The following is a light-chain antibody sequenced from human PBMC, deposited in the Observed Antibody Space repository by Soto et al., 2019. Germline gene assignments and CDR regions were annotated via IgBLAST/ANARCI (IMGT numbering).Light chain of an antibody. Sequence: QSALTQPPSASGSPGQSVAISCTGTSSDVGGYNYVSWYQHHPGKAPKLMIYEVSRRPSGVSDRFSGSKSGNTDSLTVSGLQAEDEADYYCSSYSGSSNWVFGGGTKLTVL. J-gene: IGLJ3*02. CDR3: SSYSGSSNWV. V-gene: IGLV2-8*01. CDR2: EVS. CDR1: SSDVGGYNY.